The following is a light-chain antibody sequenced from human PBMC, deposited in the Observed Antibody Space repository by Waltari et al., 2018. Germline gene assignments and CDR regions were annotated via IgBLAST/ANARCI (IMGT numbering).Light chain of an antibody. CDR1: TSDVGHYNL. V-gene: IGLV2-23*02. CDR2: KVI. J-gene: IGLJ1*01. CDR3: CSYAGSGTYV. Sequence: QSALTQPASVSGTPGQSITISCTGTTSDVGHYNLFSWYQQHPGKAPKLMICKVIKRPSGVSDRFSGSKSGNTASLTISGLQAEDEADYYCCSYAGSGTYVFGTGTKVTVL.